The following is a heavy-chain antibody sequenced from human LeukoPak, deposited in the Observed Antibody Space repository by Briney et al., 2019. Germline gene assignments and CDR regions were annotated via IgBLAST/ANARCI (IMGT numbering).Heavy chain of an antibody. D-gene: IGHD3-22*01. Sequence: GGSLRLSCAASGFTFSSYWMSWVRQAPGKGLEWVANIKQDGSEKYYVDSVKGRFTISRDNAKNSLYLQMNSLRAEGTAVYYCARDGAYYYDSSGYYPQDYWGQGTLVTVSS. V-gene: IGHV3-7*01. CDR1: GFTFSSYW. CDR2: IKQDGSEK. CDR3: ARDGAYYYDSSGYYPQDY. J-gene: IGHJ4*02.